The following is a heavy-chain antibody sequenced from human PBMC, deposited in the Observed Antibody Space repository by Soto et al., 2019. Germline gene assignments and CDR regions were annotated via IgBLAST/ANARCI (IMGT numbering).Heavy chain of an antibody. CDR1: GYAFINYY. CDR2: INPSGGNT. CDR3: ARGPRNWGVDY. D-gene: IGHD7-27*01. Sequence: GASVKVSCKASGYAFINYYIHWVRQAPGQGLEWMGIINPSGGNTAYAQKFQGRVTMTRDTSKSTAFMELSSLTSEDTAVYYCARGPRNWGVDYWGQGTLVTVSS. V-gene: IGHV1-46*01. J-gene: IGHJ4*02.